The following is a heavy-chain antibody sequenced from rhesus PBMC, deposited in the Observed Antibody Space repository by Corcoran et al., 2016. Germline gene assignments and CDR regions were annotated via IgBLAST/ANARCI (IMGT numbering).Heavy chain of an antibody. CDR1: GYTFTYSY. V-gene: IGHV1S2*01. J-gene: IGHJ4*01. Sequence: VQLVQSGAEVRKPGSSVTVSCKACGYTFTYSYIPCFRRAARQGLAWMGWINPDNGNTKDAQKFHGRITMTRVTSTSTTYMELGSLRSEDTALYYCARLSSDIDYLGQGVLCTVSS. CDR3: ARLSSDIDY. CDR2: INPDNGNT. D-gene: IGHD2-33*01.